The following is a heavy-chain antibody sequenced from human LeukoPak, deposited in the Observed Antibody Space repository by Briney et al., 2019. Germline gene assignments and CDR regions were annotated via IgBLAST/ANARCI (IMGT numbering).Heavy chain of an antibody. J-gene: IGHJ4*02. V-gene: IGHV4-30-4*07. Sequence: SETLSLTCAVSGGSITSRNYSWTWIRQPLGKGLEYIGYISYSGNTYYNPSLKSRLTMSLDTSKNHFSLNLNSVTAADTAVYYCAAMTMATPLVFSYWGQGTLVTVSS. CDR1: GGSITSRNYS. CDR3: AAMTMATPLVFSY. CDR2: ISYSGNT. D-gene: IGHD4/OR15-4a*01.